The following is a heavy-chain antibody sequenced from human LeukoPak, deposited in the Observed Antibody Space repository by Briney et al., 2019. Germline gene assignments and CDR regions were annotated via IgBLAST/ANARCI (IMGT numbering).Heavy chain of an antibody. Sequence: ASVKVSCKASGGTFSNYAFSWVRQAPGQGLEWMGRILPLFGTTGYAQKFQGRLTVTADKYTNTVYMELSSLGSEDTAVYYCARDGRGGRENWFDPWGQGSLVTVSS. D-gene: IGHD1-26*01. V-gene: IGHV1-69*06. CDR3: ARDGRGGRENWFDP. CDR1: GGTFSNYA. J-gene: IGHJ5*02. CDR2: ILPLFGTT.